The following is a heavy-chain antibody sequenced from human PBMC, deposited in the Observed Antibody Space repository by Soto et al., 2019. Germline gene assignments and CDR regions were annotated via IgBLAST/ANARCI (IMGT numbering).Heavy chain of an antibody. J-gene: IGHJ4*02. V-gene: IGHV3-23*01. D-gene: IGHD5-18*01. Sequence: LRLSCAASGFTFSSYAMSWVRQAPGKGLEWVSAISGSGGSTYYADSVKGRFTISRDNSKNTLYLQMNSLRAEDTAVYYCEKDPLEIQLWPKYYFDYWGQGTLVTVSS. CDR3: EKDPLEIQLWPKYYFDY. CDR1: GFTFSSYA. CDR2: ISGSGGST.